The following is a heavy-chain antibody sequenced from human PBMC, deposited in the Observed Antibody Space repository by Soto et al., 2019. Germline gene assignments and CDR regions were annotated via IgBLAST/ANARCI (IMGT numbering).Heavy chain of an antibody. Sequence: QVTLKESGPVLTETLTLTCTVSGFSFSNDKMGVSWIRQPPWEALEWLAHIFSGDKKYYNPSLKTRLPISRDPSKSQVVLIVTNVDPADTATYYCARIVGCGSGGTFDSWGQGTLVSVSS. CDR1: GFSFSNDKMG. D-gene: IGHD2-21*01. J-gene: IGHJ4*01. CDR2: IFSGDKK. V-gene: IGHV2-26*01. CDR3: ARIVGCGSGGTFDS.